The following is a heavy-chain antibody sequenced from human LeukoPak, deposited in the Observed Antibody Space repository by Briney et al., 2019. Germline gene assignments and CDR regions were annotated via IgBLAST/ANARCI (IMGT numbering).Heavy chain of an antibody. D-gene: IGHD1-26*01. CDR2: FSAYNGNT. CDR3: ARGAIEWELPYTNWFDP. J-gene: IGHJ5*02. CDR1: GYTFTSYG. V-gene: IGHV1-18*01. Sequence: GASVKVSCKASGYTFTSYGISWVRQAPGQGLEWMGWFSAYNGNTNYAQKLQGRVTMTTDTSTSTAYMELRSLRSDDTAVYYCARGAIEWELPYTNWFDPWGQGTLVTVSS.